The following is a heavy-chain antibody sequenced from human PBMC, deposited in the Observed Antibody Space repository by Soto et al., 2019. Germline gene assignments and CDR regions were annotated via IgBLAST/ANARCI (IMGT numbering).Heavy chain of an antibody. CDR2: INHSGST. CDR3: ASASLGYCSGGSCYSGYYYYGMDV. J-gene: IGHJ6*02. CDR1: GGSFSSYY. V-gene: IGHV4-34*01. D-gene: IGHD2-15*01. Sequence: SETLSLTCAVSGGSFSSYYWSWIRQPPGKGLEWIGEINHSGSTNYNPSLKSRVTISVDTSKNQFSLKLSSVTAADTAVYYCASASLGYCSGGSCYSGYYYYGMDVWGQGTTVTVSS.